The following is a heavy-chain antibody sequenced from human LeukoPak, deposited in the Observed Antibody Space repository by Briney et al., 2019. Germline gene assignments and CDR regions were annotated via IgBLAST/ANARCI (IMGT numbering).Heavy chain of an antibody. V-gene: IGHV3-23*01. D-gene: IGHD2-21*02. J-gene: IGHJ4*02. CDR2: INGSGGGT. CDR3: AKDRAYCGGDCYSSLDY. CDR1: GFTFSSHV. Sequence: GGSLRLSCAASGFTFSSHVVNWVRQAPGKGLEWVSGINGSGGGTYYADSVKGRFTISRDNSKNTLYLQMNSLRAEDTALYYCAKDRAYCGGDCYSSLDYWGQGTLVTVSS.